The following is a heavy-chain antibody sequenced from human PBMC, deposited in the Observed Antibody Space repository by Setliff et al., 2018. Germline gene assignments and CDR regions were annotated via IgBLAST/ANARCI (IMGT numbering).Heavy chain of an antibody. CDR2: INHRGST. Sequence: PSETLSLTCAAYGGTFSDYHWTWIRQSPEKGLEWIGEINHRGSTNYNPSLKSRVTISVDTSKSQFSLSLTSVTAAETAVYYCARMSGFQYIDVWGKGTTVTVSS. CDR3: ARMSGFQYIDV. V-gene: IGHV4-34*01. CDR1: GGTFSDYH. J-gene: IGHJ6*03. D-gene: IGHD3-3*01.